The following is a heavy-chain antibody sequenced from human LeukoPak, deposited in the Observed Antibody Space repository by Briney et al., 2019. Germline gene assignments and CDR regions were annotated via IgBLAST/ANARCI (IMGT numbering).Heavy chain of an antibody. Sequence: SETLSLTCTVSGDSISSGDYYWSWIRQPAGKGLEWIGRISSSGSTNYNPSLKSRVTISVDTSKNQFSLKLSSVTAADTAVYFCARGPYSYDSSGAFDIWGQGTMVTGSS. V-gene: IGHV4-61*02. CDR1: GDSISSGDYY. CDR2: ISSSGST. CDR3: ARGPYSYDSSGAFDI. D-gene: IGHD3-22*01. J-gene: IGHJ3*02.